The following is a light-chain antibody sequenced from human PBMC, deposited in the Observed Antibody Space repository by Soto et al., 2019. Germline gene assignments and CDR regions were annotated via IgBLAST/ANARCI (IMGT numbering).Light chain of an antibody. CDR2: AAS. J-gene: IGKJ1*01. CDR3: QKYNSAPKT. Sequence: DIQMTQSPSAMSASVGDRFTITCRASQGISNYLAWYQQKPGKVPKLLIYAASTLQSGVPSRFSGSGSGTDFTLTISSLQPEDVATYYCQKYNSAPKTFGQGTKVDIK. CDR1: QGISNY. V-gene: IGKV1-27*01.